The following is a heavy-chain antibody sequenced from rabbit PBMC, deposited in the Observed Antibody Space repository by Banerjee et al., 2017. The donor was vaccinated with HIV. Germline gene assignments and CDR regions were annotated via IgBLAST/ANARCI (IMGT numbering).Heavy chain of an antibody. J-gene: IGHJ4*01. CDR3: ARGSGWGDEFNL. D-gene: IGHD4-1*01. CDR1: GFTLSSYW. V-gene: IGHV1S40*01. CDR2: INTGSSGVT. Sequence: QSLEESGGDLVKPGASLTLTCTASGFTLSSYWICWVRQAPGKGLEWIGCINTGSSGVTHYASWAKGRFTISKTSSTTVTLEMTSLTAADTATYFCARGSGWGDEFNLWGPGTLVTVS.